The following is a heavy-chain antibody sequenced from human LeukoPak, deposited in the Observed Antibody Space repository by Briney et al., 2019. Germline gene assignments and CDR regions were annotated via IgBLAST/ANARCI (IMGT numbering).Heavy chain of an antibody. Sequence: GGSLRLSCAASGFTFSSYWMTWVRQAPGKGLEWVAVISYDGSNKYYADSVKGRFTTSRDNSKNTLYLQMNSLRAEDTAVYYCARGQVTIFGVVSGMDVWGQGTTVTVSS. CDR2: ISYDGSNK. V-gene: IGHV3-30-3*01. D-gene: IGHD3-3*01. CDR1: GFTFSSYW. CDR3: ARGQVTIFGVVSGMDV. J-gene: IGHJ6*02.